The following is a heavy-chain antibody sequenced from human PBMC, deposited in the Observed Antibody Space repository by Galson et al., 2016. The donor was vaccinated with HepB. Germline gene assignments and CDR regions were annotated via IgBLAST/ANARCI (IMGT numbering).Heavy chain of an antibody. J-gene: IGHJ3*02. CDR3: SKIEGYYDSSGYYPDGLDI. CDR2: ISHDGSNQ. V-gene: IGHV3-30*18. CDR1: GFTFSSYG. D-gene: IGHD3-22*01. Sequence: SLRLSCAASGFTFSSYGMHWVRRTPGKGLEWVAAISHDGSNQYYEDSVMGRFTISRDNSKNALYLQVNSLRAEETAVYYWSKIEGYYDSSGYYPDGLDIWGQGAMVTVSS.